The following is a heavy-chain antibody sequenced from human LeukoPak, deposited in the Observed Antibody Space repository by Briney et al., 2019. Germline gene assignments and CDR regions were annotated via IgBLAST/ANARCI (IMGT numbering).Heavy chain of an antibody. CDR3: ARDSGYSGYSDY. J-gene: IGHJ4*02. V-gene: IGHV3-11*05. D-gene: IGHD5-12*01. Sequence: GGSLRLSCAASGFTFSDYQMSWIRQAPGKGLEWVSYISSSSSYADYADSVKGRFTISRDNAKNSLNLQMNSLRAEDTAVYYCARDSGYSGYSDYWGQGTLVTVSS. CDR1: GFTFSDYQ. CDR2: ISSSSSYA.